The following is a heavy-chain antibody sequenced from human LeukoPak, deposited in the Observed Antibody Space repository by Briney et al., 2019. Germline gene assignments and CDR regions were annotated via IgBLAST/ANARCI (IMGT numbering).Heavy chain of an antibody. V-gene: IGHV3-53*01. D-gene: IGHD3-9*01. CDR1: GFTVSSNY. Sequence: GGSLRLSCAASGFTVSSNYMSWVRQAPGKGLEWVSVIYSGGSTYYADSVKGRFTISRDNSKNTLYLQMNSLRAEDTAVYYCAKAELRYFDWLTLLFDYWGQGTLVTVSS. CDR2: IYSGGST. CDR3: AKAELRYFDWLTLLFDY. J-gene: IGHJ4*02.